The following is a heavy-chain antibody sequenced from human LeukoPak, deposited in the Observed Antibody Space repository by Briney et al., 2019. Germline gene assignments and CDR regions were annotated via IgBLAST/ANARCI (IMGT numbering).Heavy chain of an antibody. J-gene: IGHJ6*03. Sequence: GGSLRLSCTASGSTFSSYWMYWVRQAPGKGLEWVSGLNWSGASTGYGDSVKGRFTISRDNAKNSLYLQMNSLRAEDTALYYCARLAYCGGDCYSGDYYCYMDVWGKGTTVTVSS. CDR2: LNWSGAST. D-gene: IGHD2-21*02. V-gene: IGHV3-20*04. CDR1: GSTFSSYW. CDR3: ARLAYCGGDCYSGDYYCYMDV.